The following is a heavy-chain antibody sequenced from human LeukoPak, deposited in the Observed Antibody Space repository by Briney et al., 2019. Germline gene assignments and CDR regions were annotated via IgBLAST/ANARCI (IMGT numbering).Heavy chain of an antibody. J-gene: IGHJ4*02. D-gene: IGHD1-26*01. Sequence: GGSLRLSCAASGFTFSSYSMNWVRQAPGKGLEWVSYISSSSSTIYYADSVKGRFTISRDNAKNSLYLQMNSLRAEDTAVYYCAREESGSYFLYFDYWGQGTLVTVSS. CDR3: AREESGSYFLYFDY. CDR1: GFTFSSYS. V-gene: IGHV3-48*04. CDR2: ISSSSSTI.